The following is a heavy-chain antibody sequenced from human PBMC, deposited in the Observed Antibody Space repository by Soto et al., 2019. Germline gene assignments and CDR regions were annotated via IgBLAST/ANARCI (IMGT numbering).Heavy chain of an antibody. J-gene: IGHJ5*02. CDR2: IIPIFGTA. D-gene: IGHD3-16*01. Sequence: SVKVSCKASGGTFSSYAISGVRQAPGQGLEWMGGIIPIFGTANYAQKFQGRVTITADESTSTAYMELSSLRSEDTAVYYCAREGDDLNWFDPWGQGTLVTVSS. V-gene: IGHV1-69*13. CDR1: GGTFSSYA. CDR3: AREGDDLNWFDP.